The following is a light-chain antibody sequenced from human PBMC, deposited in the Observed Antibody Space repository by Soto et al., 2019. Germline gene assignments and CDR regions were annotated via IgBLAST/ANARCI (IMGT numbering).Light chain of an antibody. Sequence: DIQMTQSPCSPSASVGDRVTITFPASQSISRYLNWYQQRPGKAPKFLIYAASSLQSGVPSRFSGSGFGTDFTLTISSLQPEDFATYYCQQSHSTPLTFGGGTKVDIK. CDR2: AAS. CDR1: QSISRY. V-gene: IGKV1-39*01. J-gene: IGKJ4*01. CDR3: QQSHSTPLT.